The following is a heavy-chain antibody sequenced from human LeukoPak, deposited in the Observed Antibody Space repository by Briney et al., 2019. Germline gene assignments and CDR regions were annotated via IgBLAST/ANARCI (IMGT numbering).Heavy chain of an antibody. CDR2: ISGSGGIT. D-gene: IGHD1-26*01. CDR1: GFTFRSYA. J-gene: IGHJ6*02. V-gene: IGHV3-23*01. Sequence: GGSLRLSCAASGFTFRSYAMSWVRQAPAKGLEWVSAISGSGGITYYADSVKGRFTISRDNSKSTLYLQLDSLRREDTAVYYCARSAVADVHYYYYGMEVWGQGTAVTVSS. CDR3: ARSAVADVHYYYYGMEV.